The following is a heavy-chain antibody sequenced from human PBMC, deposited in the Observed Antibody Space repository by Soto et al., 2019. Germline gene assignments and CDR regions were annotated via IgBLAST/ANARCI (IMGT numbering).Heavy chain of an antibody. CDR1: GFTFSSYA. J-gene: IGHJ4*02. CDR2: ISGSGGST. CDR3: AKDLGYGDGVDYYFDY. Sequence: GGSLRLSCAASGFTFSSYAMSWVRQAPGKGLEWVSAISGSGGSTYYADSVKGRFTISRDNSKNTLYLQMNSLRAEDTAVYYCAKDLGYGDGVDYYFDYWGQGTLVTVSS. V-gene: IGHV3-23*01. D-gene: IGHD2-8*01.